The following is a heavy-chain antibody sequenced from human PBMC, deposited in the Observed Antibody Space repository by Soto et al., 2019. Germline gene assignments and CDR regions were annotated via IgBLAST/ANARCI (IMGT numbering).Heavy chain of an antibody. V-gene: IGHV3-23*01. CDR3: AKSATVGSYYFDY. CDR2: ITGSGGDT. J-gene: IGHJ4*02. CDR1: RFTFSSFA. Sequence: EVQLLESGGGLVQPGGSLRLSCAASRFTFSSFAMSWVRQAPGKGLEWVSAITGSGGDTYYADSVKGRFTISRDNSKNTLYLQMNSLRAEDTTVYYCAKSATVGSYYFDYWGQGTLVTVSS. D-gene: IGHD4-17*01.